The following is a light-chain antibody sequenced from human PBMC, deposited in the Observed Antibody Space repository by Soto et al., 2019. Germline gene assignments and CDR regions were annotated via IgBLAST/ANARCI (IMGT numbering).Light chain of an antibody. CDR3: QQRSNWP. V-gene: IGKV3-11*01. CDR2: DAS. CDR1: QSVSSY. J-gene: IGKJ5*01. Sequence: DMVLKPSPATLSLSPGEGATLSCRASQSVSSYLAWYQQKPGQAPRLLIYDASNRATGIPARFSGSGSGTDFTLTISSLEPEDFAVYYCQQRSNWPLGQGTRLEIK.